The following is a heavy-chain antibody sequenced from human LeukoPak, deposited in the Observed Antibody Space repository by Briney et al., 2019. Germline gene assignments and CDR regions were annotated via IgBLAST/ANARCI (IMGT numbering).Heavy chain of an antibody. CDR2: IIAYNGNT. J-gene: IGHJ4*02. V-gene: IGHV1-18*01. CDR1: AYTFTSYG. D-gene: IGHD6-13*01. Sequence: ASVKVSCKASAYTFTSYGISWVRQAPGQGLEWMGWIIAYNGNTNYAQKLQGRVTMTTDTSTSTAYMELRSLRSDDTAVYYCARDLAAAGVFDYWGQGTLVTVSS. CDR3: ARDLAAAGVFDY.